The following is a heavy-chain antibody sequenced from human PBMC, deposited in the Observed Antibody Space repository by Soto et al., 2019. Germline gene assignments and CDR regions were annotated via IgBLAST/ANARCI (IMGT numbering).Heavy chain of an antibody. CDR1: GGSISSATYS. V-gene: IGHV4-39*01. J-gene: IGHJ6*02. CDR3: ARLGGYCSTSCYGYYGMDV. Sequence: QLQLQESGPGLVKPSETLSLTCTVSGGSISSATYSWGWIRQPPGKGLEWIGTFYYSGSTYYNPSLESRVTMSVNTSKNQFSLKVSSLTAADTSVYYCARLGGYCSTSCYGYYGMDVWGQGTTVTVSS. CDR2: FYYSGST. D-gene: IGHD2-2*01.